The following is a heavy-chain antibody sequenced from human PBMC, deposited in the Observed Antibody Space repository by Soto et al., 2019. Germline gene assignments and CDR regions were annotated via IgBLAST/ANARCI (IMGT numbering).Heavy chain of an antibody. D-gene: IGHD3-22*01. J-gene: IGHJ3*02. CDR3: ARGEEDSSGLMDAFDI. CDR2: INPNSGGT. Sequence: ASVKVSCKASGYTFTGYYMHWVRQAPGRGLEWMGWINPNSGGTNYAQKFQGRVTMTRDTSISTAYMEPSRLRSDDTAVYYCARGEEDSSGLMDAFDIWGQGTMVTVSS. V-gene: IGHV1-2*02. CDR1: GYTFTGYY.